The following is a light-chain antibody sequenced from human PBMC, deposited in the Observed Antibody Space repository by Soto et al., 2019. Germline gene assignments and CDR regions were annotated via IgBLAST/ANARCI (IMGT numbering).Light chain of an antibody. CDR3: QSYDSSLSGFVV. CDR2: GDN. Sequence: QLVLTQPPSVSGAPGQRVTISCTGSSSNIGAGLDVHWYQQLPGTAPKLLIYGDNSRTSGVPDRFSGSKSGTSASLAITGLQAADEADYYCQSYDSSLSGFVVFGGGTKVTVL. V-gene: IGLV1-40*01. J-gene: IGLJ2*01. CDR1: SSNIGAGLD.